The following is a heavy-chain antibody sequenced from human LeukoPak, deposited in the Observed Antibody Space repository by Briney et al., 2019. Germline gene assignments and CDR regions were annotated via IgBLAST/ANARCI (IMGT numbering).Heavy chain of an antibody. Sequence: PSETLSLTCTVSGGSISSYYWSWIRQPPGKGLEWIGYIYYSGSTNYNPSLKSRVTISVDTSKNQFSLKLSSVTAADTAVYYCARQIVGASWFDPWGQGTLVTVSS. D-gene: IGHD1-26*01. J-gene: IGHJ5*02. V-gene: IGHV4-59*01. CDR2: IYYSGST. CDR1: GGSISSYY. CDR3: ARQIVGASWFDP.